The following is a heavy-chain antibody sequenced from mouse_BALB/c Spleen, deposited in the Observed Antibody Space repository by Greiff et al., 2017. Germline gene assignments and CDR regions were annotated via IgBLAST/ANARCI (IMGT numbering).Heavy chain of an antibody. CDR3: ARSNDYYFDY. J-gene: IGHJ2*01. D-gene: IGHD2-4*01. Sequence: QVQLQQSGPELVKPGASVKISCKASGYAFSSSWMNWVKQRPGQGLEWIGRIYPGDGDTNYNGKFKGKATLTADKSSSTAYMQLSSLTSVDSAVYFCARSNDYYFDYWGQGTTLTVSS. CDR1: GYAFSSSW. CDR2: IYPGDGDT. V-gene: IGHV1-82*01.